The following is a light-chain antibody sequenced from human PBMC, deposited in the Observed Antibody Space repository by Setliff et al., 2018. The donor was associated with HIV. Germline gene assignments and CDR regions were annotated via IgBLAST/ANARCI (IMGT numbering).Light chain of an antibody. CDR1: SSDVGGYNY. CDR2: DVS. V-gene: IGLV2-11*01. Sequence: LAQPRSVSGSPGQSVIISCTGTSSDVGGYNYVSWYQQHPGKAPKLMIYDVSKWPSGVPDRFSGSKSGSTASLTISGLQAEDEADYYCCSYTGSYTLGVFGTGTKVTVL. J-gene: IGLJ1*01. CDR3: CSYTGSYTLGV.